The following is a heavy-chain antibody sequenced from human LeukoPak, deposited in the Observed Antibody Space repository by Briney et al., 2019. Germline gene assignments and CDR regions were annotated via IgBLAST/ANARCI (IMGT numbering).Heavy chain of an antibody. D-gene: IGHD2-8*01. V-gene: IGHV5-51*01. CDR2: IHPVDSDT. CDR3: ARRGCTNGICYFDY. J-gene: IGHJ4*02. Sequence: GESPKIPCKSSGNNFNNDWIAWVRQMPGQGLEWMGLIHPVDSDTRYNPSFQGHVTISGDKSISTAYLQWSSLKASDTAMYYCARRGCTNGICYFDYWGQGTLVAVSS. CDR1: GNNFNNDW.